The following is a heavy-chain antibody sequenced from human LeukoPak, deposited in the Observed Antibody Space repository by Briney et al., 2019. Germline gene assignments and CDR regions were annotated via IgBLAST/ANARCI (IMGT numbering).Heavy chain of an antibody. CDR1: GGSISSYY. V-gene: IGHV4-59*08. Sequence: SETLSLTCTVSGGSISSYYWSWIRQPPGKGLEWIGYIYYSGSTNYNPSLKSRVTISVDTSKNQFSLKLSSVTAADTAMYYCARRRYSSGSDYWGQGTLVIVSS. CDR2: IYYSGST. J-gene: IGHJ4*02. CDR3: ARRRYSSGSDY. D-gene: IGHD6-19*01.